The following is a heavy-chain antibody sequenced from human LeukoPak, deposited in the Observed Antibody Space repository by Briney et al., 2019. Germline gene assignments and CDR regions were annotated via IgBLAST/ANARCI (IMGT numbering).Heavy chain of an antibody. Sequence: SETLSLTCTVSGGSIRSYYWGWIRQPPGKGLEWIGSIYYSGSTYYNPSLKSRVTISVDTSKNQFSLKLSSVTAADTAVYYCARRTVTRYYYYGMDVWGQGTTVTVSS. CDR3: ARRTVTRYYYYGMDV. D-gene: IGHD4-17*01. CDR1: GGSIRSYY. J-gene: IGHJ6*02. V-gene: IGHV4-39*01. CDR2: IYYSGST.